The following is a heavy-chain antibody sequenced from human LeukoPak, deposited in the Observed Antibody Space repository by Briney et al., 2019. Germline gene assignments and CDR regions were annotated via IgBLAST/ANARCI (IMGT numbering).Heavy chain of an antibody. D-gene: IGHD6-19*01. V-gene: IGHV4-34*01. CDR3: ARVRGIAVAGTGYGMDV. CDR1: GGSFSGYY. Sequence: SETLSLTCAVYGGSFSGYYWSWIRQPPGKGLEWIGEINHSGSTNYNPSLKSRVTISVDTSKNQFSLKLSSVTAADTAVYYCARVRGIAVAGTGYGMDVWGQGTTVTVSS. CDR2: INHSGST. J-gene: IGHJ6*02.